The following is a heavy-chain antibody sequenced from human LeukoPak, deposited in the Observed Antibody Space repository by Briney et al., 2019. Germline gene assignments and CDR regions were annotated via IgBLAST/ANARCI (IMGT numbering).Heavy chain of an antibody. Sequence: GVSLRLSCAASGFTFSSYWMHWVRQAPGKGLVWVSRINSDGSSTSYADSVKGRFTISRDNAKNTLYLQMNSLRAEDTAVYYCARARRGYSYGTLGYWGQGTLVTVSS. CDR3: ARARRGYSYGTLGY. V-gene: IGHV3-74*01. D-gene: IGHD5-18*01. J-gene: IGHJ4*02. CDR2: INSDGSST. CDR1: GFTFSSYW.